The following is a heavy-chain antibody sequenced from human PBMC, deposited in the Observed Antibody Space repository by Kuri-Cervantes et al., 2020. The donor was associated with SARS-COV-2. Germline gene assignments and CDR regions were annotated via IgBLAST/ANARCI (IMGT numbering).Heavy chain of an antibody. CDR2: ISGSGGST. CDR3: ARAQTYDFWSGYLY. D-gene: IGHD3-3*01. J-gene: IGHJ4*02. V-gene: IGHV3-23*01. Sequence: GGSLRLSCAASGFTFSSYAMSWVRQAPGKGLEWVSAISGSGGSTYYADSVKGRFTISRDNSENTLYLQMNSLSAEDTAVYYCARAQTYDFWSGYLYWGQGPLVPSPQ. CDR1: GFTFSSYA.